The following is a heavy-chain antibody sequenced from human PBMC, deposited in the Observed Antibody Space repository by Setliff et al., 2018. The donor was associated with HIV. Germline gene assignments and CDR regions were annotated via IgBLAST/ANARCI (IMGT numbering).Heavy chain of an antibody. CDR1: GDTFSSYA. CDR3: ARSESSGYSLPYTRFDA. V-gene: IGHV1-69*10. Sequence: SVKVSCKASGDTFSSYAISWVRQAPGQGLEWMGGIIPVLGLSYYAQNFQGRVTITADESTSTAYMELSSLRAEDTAVYFCARSESSGYSLPYTRFDAWGQGALVTVSS. D-gene: IGHD3-22*01. J-gene: IGHJ5*02. CDR2: IIPVLGLS.